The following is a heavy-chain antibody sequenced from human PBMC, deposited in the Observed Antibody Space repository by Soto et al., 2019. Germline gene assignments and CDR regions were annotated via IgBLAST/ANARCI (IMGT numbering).Heavy chain of an antibody. CDR1: GYIFTSYG. Sequence: ASVKVSCKASGYIFTSYGISWARQAPGQGLEWMGWISGYNGNTNYAQKVQGRVTMTTDTSTNTAYMELRSLTSDDTAVYYCARGPRYCSSTTCFAGVNWFDPWGQGTPVTVSS. V-gene: IGHV1-18*04. D-gene: IGHD2-2*01. CDR3: ARGPRYCSSTTCFAGVNWFDP. J-gene: IGHJ5*02. CDR2: ISGYNGNT.